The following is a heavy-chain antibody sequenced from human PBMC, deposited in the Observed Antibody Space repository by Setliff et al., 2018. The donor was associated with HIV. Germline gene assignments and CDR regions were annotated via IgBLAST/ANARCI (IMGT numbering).Heavy chain of an antibody. V-gene: IGHV4-39*07. CDR2: ISYSGST. Sequence: ASETLSLTCTVSGGSINRSPYYWGWIRQPPGKGLEWIASISYSGSTYHNPSLKSRVTISVDTANNQFSLKVNSMTAADSAIYYCARVESGILGYWGRGTLVTVS. CDR1: GGSINRSPYY. CDR3: ARVESGILGY. J-gene: IGHJ4*02. D-gene: IGHD1-26*01.